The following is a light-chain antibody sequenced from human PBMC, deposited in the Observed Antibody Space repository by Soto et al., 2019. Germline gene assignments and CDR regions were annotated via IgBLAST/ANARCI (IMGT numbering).Light chain of an antibody. Sequence: DIVMTQSPDSLAVSLSERATINCKSSQTVLYSSNNKNYLAWYQQKPGQPPKLLIYWASTRESGVPDRFSGSGSGTDFTLTISSLQAEDVAVYSCQQYYSTPWTFGQGTKVEI. CDR2: WAS. CDR1: QTVLYSSNNKNY. J-gene: IGKJ1*01. CDR3: QQYYSTPWT. V-gene: IGKV4-1*01.